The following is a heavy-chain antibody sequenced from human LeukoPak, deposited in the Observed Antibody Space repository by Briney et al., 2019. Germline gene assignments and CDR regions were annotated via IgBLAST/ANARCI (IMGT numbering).Heavy chain of an antibody. V-gene: IGHV3-15*01. J-gene: IGHJ6*02. CDR2: IKSKTDGGTT. Sequence: GRSLRLSCAASGFTFSSYDMHWVRQAPGKGLEWVGRIKSKTDGGTTDYAAPVKGRFTISRDDSKNTLYLQMNSLKTEDTAVYYCTTPPCSYGNYYGMDVWGQGTTVTVSS. D-gene: IGHD5-18*01. CDR1: GFTFSSYD. CDR3: TTPPCSYGNYYGMDV.